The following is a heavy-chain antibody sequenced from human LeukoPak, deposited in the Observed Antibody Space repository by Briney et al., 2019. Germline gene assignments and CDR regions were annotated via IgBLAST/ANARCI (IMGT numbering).Heavy chain of an antibody. D-gene: IGHD5-24*01. CDR3: AKEDGPSYYDS. CDR1: GFSYNYFA. V-gene: IGHV3-23*01. Sequence: GGSLRLSCAASGFSYNYFAMSWVRRAPGRGLEWVSSIGGRGGNIYYADSVNGRFNISRDNSKNTLYLQMNSLRAEDTALYYCAKEDGPSYYDSWGQGALVTVSS. J-gene: IGHJ4*02. CDR2: IGGRGGNI.